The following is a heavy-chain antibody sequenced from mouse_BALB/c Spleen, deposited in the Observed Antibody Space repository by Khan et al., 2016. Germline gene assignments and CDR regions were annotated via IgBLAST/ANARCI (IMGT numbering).Heavy chain of an antibody. V-gene: IGHV1S56*01. CDR1: GYTFTSYY. D-gene: IGHD2-3*01. J-gene: IGHJ2*01. CDR3: ARTGDGYHFDY. CDR2: IYPGNVNT. Sequence: VELVESGPELVKPGASVRISCKASGYTFTSYYIHWVKQRPGQGLEWIGWIYPGNVNTKYNEKFKGKATLTADKSSRTVYMQLSSLTSEDSAVYFCARTGDGYHFDYWGQGTTLTVSS.